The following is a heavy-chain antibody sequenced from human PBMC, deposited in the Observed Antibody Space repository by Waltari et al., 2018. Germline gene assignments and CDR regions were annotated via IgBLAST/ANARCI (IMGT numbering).Heavy chain of an antibody. CDR3: ARGLSKVADY. D-gene: IGHD1-26*01. CDR2: IYDSETI. CDR1: GYSISSNYF. V-gene: IGHV4-38-2*01. Sequence: QVQLQESGPGLVKPSETLSLTCAVSGYSISSNYFWGWVRRPPGKRLEWRGHIYDSETIFYYPSLKSRVTISLDTSKNHFSLKLSSLTAADTAVYFCARGLSKVADYWGQGILVTVSS. J-gene: IGHJ4*02.